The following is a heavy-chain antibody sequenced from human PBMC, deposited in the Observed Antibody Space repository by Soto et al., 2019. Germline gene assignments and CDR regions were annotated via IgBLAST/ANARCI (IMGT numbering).Heavy chain of an antibody. J-gene: IGHJ3*02. D-gene: IGHD2-2*01. CDR1: GGSFSGYY. CDR3: ARGGIVVVPAGAAFDI. Sequence: QVQLQQWGAGLLKPSETLSLTCAVYGGSFSGYYWSWIRQPPGKGLEWIGEINHSGSTNYNPSLKSRVTISVDTSKNQFSLKLSSVTAADTAVYYCARGGIVVVPAGAAFDIWGQGTMVTVSS. CDR2: INHSGST. V-gene: IGHV4-34*01.